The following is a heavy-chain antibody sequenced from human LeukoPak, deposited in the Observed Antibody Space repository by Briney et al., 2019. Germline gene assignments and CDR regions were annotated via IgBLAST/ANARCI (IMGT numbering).Heavy chain of an antibody. CDR3: ARDGPAQMVDFDY. D-gene: IGHD3-10*01. V-gene: IGHV1-2*02. J-gene: IGHJ4*02. Sequence: ASVKVSCKASGYTFTGSGWYLYWLRQAPGQGLECVGWLHPNNGATGYAQKFQGRVAMTTDTSISTAYMELSRLRPDDTAIYYCARDGPAQMVDFDYWGQGTLVTVSP. CDR2: LHPNNGAT. CDR1: GYTFTGSGWY.